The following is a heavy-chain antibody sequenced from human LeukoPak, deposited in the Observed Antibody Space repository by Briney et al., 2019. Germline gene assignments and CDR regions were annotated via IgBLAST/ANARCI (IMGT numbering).Heavy chain of an antibody. D-gene: IGHD3-22*01. V-gene: IGHV3-73*01. CDR2: IRSKANSYAT. Sequence: GGSLRLSCAASGFTFSGSAMHWVRQASGKGLEWVGRIRSKANSYATAYAASVKGRFTISRDDSKNTAYLQMNSLKTEDTAVYYCTFRTHYYDSSGYEYYFDYWGQGTLVTVSS. CDR1: GFTFSGSA. CDR3: TFRTHYYDSSGYEYYFDY. J-gene: IGHJ4*02.